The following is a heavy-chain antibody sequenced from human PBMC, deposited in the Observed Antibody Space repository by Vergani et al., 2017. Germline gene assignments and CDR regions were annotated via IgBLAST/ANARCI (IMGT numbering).Heavy chain of an antibody. CDR3: ASRIVGSTFFDY. Sequence: QVQLQESGPGVLKPSQTLSLTCTVSGGSISSGTYYWNWIRQPAGKGLEWIGRIYISGSTNYNPSLQSRVTMSVDTSKNQFSLRLSSVTAADTAVYYCASRIVGSTFFDYWGPGTLVTVSS. D-gene: IGHD1-26*01. J-gene: IGHJ4*02. CDR1: GGSISSGTYY. CDR2: IYISGST. V-gene: IGHV4-61*02.